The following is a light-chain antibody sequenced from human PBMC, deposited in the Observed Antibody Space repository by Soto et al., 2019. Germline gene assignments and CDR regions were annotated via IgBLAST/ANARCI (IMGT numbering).Light chain of an antibody. CDR1: QGVSSN. Sequence: EIVMTQSPATLSVSPGERATLSCRASQGVSSNLAWYQQKPGQAPRLLIYYASTRATGIPARFSGSGSGTEFTLTISSLQSEDFAIYYCQQYNYWPTFGGGTKVDIK. V-gene: IGKV3-15*01. CDR3: QQYNYWPT. CDR2: YAS. J-gene: IGKJ4*01.